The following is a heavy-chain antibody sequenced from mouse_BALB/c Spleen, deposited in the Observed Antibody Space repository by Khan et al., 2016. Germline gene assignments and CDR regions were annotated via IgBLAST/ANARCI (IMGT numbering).Heavy chain of an antibody. V-gene: IGHV5-4*02. J-gene: IGHJ2*01. CDR1: GFTFSDYY. CDR3: ARDRYDYLYY. CDR2: ISDGGSYT. D-gene: IGHD2-14*01. Sequence: VELVESGGGLVKPGGSLKLSCAASGFTFSDYYMYWVRQTPEKRLEWVATISDGGSYTYYPDSVKGRFTISRANAKNTLYLQMSSLKSEDTAMYYCARDRYDYLYYWGQGTTPTVSS.